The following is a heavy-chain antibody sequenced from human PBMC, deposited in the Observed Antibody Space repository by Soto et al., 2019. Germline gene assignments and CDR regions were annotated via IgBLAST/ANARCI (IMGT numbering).Heavy chain of an antibody. J-gene: IGHJ6*02. CDR2: IYYSGST. CDR1: GGSISSYY. CDR3: ARDLTGIPSSSWYKGYYYGMDV. D-gene: IGHD6-13*01. V-gene: IGHV4-59*01. Sequence: PSETLSLTCTVSGGSISSYYWSWMRQPPGKGLEWIGYIYYSGSTNYNPSLKSRVTISVDTSKNQFSLKLSSVTAADTAVYYCARDLTGIPSSSWYKGYYYGMDVWGQGTTVTVSS.